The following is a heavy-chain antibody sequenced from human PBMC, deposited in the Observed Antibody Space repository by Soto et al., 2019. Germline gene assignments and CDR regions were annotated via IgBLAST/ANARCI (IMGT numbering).Heavy chain of an antibody. J-gene: IGHJ4*02. CDR2: IYPGDSDI. CDR1: GYTFPSSW. D-gene: IGHD3-3*01. V-gene: IGHV5-51*01. CDR3: ARLGGHYDFWRGYYLDY. Sequence: GESLKISCKGSGYTFPSSWMVWVRQMPGKGLEWMGIIYPGDSDIRYSPSFQGQVTISVDKSIRTAYLQWSSLKASDTAMYYCARLGGHYDFWRGYYLDYWGQGTQVTVYS.